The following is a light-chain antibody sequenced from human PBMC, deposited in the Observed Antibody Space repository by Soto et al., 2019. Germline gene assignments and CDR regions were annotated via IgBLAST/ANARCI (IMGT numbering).Light chain of an antibody. Sequence: QSALTQPASVSGSPGQSITISCTGTSSDVGGYNYVSWYQQHPGKAPKLMIYEVSHRPSGVSNRFSGSKSGNTASLTISGLQAEDAADYYCSSYTSSSTLYVFGTGTKLTVL. CDR3: SSYTSSSTLYV. CDR2: EVS. V-gene: IGLV2-14*01. J-gene: IGLJ1*01. CDR1: SSDVGGYNY.